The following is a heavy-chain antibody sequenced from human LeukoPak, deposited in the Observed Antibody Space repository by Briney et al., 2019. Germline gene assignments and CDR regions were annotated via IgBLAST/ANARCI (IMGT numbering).Heavy chain of an antibody. CDR1: GFTFSSQA. D-gene: IGHD6-25*01. V-gene: IGHV3-23*01. Sequence: GGSLRLSCAASGFTFSSQAMSWVRQAPGKGLEWVSAISGSGGSTNYADSVKGRFTISRDNSKNTLYLQMNSLRAEDTAVYYCARFASPSGGQGAFVIGGQGKMVTVFS. J-gene: IGHJ3*02. CDR2: ISGSGGST. CDR3: ARFASPSGGQGAFVI.